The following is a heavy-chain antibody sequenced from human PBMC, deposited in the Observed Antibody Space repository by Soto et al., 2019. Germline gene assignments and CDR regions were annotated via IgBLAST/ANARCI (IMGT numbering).Heavy chain of an antibody. V-gene: IGHV3-73*02. Sequence: EVQLVESGGGLVQPGGSLKLSCAASGFTFSGSAMHWVRQASGKGLEWVGRIRSKANSYATAYAAPVKGRFTISRDDSNNTAYLQMNSLRTEDTAVYYCTVNYFGSGSFSYWGQGTLVTVSS. CDR1: GFTFSGSA. J-gene: IGHJ4*02. CDR3: TVNYFGSGSFSY. D-gene: IGHD3-10*01. CDR2: IRSKANSYAT.